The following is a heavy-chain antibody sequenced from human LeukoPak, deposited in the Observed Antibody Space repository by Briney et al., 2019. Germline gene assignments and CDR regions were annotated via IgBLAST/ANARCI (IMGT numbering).Heavy chain of an antibody. Sequence: PSETLSLTCAVSGGSISSGGYSWNWIRQPPGQGLEWIGYIYHSGTTYYSPSLKSRVTISVDRSKNQFSLKLSSVTAADTAVYYCARDQSSSWYWFDPWGQGTLVTVSS. CDR2: IYHSGTT. D-gene: IGHD6-13*01. J-gene: IGHJ5*02. V-gene: IGHV4-30-2*01. CDR3: ARDQSSSWYWFDP. CDR1: GGSISSGGYS.